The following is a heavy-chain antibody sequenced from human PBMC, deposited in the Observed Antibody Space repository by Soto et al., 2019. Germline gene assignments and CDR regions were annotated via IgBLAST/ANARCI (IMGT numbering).Heavy chain of an antibody. CDR2: IWYDGSKR. D-gene: IGHD2-21*01. J-gene: IGHJ4*01. CDR1: GFTFSSYG. V-gene: IGHV3-33*01. CDR3: ARDVGVVAPDRDH. Sequence: QVQLVESGGGVVQPGRSLRLSCTASGFTFSSYGMHWVRQAPVKGLEWVAVIWYDGSKRYYSDSVKGRVTISRYDPTNTLYLQMNSLRAEDTAMYYCARDVGVVAPDRDHWGHGTLVNVSS.